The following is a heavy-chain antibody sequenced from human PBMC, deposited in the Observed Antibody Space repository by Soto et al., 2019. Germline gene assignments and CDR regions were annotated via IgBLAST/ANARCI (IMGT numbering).Heavy chain of an antibody. J-gene: IGHJ4*02. CDR3: ARGMRVAAVSY. V-gene: IGHV4-34*01. Sequence: QVQLQQWGAGLLKPSETLSLTCAVYGGSFSGYYWSWIRQPPGKGLEWIGEINHSGSTNYNPSLKSRVTISVDTSKNQFSLKLSSVTAADTAVYYCARGMRVAAVSYWGQGTLVTVSS. D-gene: IGHD6-13*01. CDR2: INHSGST. CDR1: GGSFSGYY.